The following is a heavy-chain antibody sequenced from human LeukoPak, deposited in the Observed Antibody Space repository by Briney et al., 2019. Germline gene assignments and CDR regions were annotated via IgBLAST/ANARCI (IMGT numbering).Heavy chain of an antibody. V-gene: IGHV3-30-3*01. CDR2: ISYDGSNK. J-gene: IGHJ4*02. Sequence: GGSLRLSCAASGFTFSSYAMHWVRQAPGKGLEWVAVISYDGSNKYYADSVKGRFTISRDNSKSTLYLQMNSLRAEDTAVYYCARDCLAAAGSIDYWGQGTLVTVSS. CDR1: GFTFSSYA. D-gene: IGHD6-13*01. CDR3: ARDCLAAAGSIDY.